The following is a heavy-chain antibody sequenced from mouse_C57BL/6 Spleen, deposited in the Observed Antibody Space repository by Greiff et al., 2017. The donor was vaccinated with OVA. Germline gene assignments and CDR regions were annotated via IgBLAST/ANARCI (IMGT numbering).Heavy chain of an antibody. Sequence: QVQLKESGAELVRPGTSVKMSCKASGYTFTNYWIGWAKQRPGHGLEWIGDIYPGGGYTNYNEKFKGKATLTADKSSSTAYMQFSSLTSEDSAIYYCARGTTVVADFDDWGQGTTLTVSS. CDR3: ARGTTVVADFDD. D-gene: IGHD1-1*01. CDR1: GYTFTNYW. CDR2: IYPGGGYT. J-gene: IGHJ2*01. V-gene: IGHV1-63*01.